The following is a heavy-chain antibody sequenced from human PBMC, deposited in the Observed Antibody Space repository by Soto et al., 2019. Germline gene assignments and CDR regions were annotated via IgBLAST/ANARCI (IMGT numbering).Heavy chain of an antibody. CDR2: IYYSGST. J-gene: IGHJ4*02. D-gene: IGHD3-10*01. Sequence: QLQLQESGPGLVKPSETLSLTCTVSGGSISSSSYYWGWIRQPPGKGLEWIGSIYYSGSTYYNPSLKSRVTISVDTSKNQFSLKLSTVTAANTAVYYCARHMKDYYGSGNDYWGQGTLVTVSS. CDR1: GGSISSSSYY. CDR3: ARHMKDYYGSGNDY. V-gene: IGHV4-39*01.